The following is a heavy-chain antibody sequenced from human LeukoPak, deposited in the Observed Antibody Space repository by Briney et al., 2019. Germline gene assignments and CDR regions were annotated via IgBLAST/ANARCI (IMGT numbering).Heavy chain of an antibody. CDR1: GSTFTSYG. V-gene: IGHV1-18*01. CDR2: ISAYNGNT. Sequence: GASVKVSCKASGSTFTSYGISWVRQAPGQGLERMGWISAYNGNTNYAQKLQGRVTMTTDTSTSTAYMELRSLRSDDTAVYYCARVPITMIVVVTPGDDAFDIWGQGTMVTVSS. D-gene: IGHD3-22*01. J-gene: IGHJ3*02. CDR3: ARVPITMIVVVTPGDDAFDI.